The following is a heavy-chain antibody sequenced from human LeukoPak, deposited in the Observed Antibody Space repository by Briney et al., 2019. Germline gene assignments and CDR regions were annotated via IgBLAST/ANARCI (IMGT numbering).Heavy chain of an antibody. D-gene: IGHD2-2*01. J-gene: IGHJ5*02. Sequence: LTGGSLRLSCAASGLTFNSYWMHWVRQVAGKGLVWVARINGDASNTTYADSVKGRFTISRDNAKNTLYLQMNSLRVDDTAVYYCARAMPHDNWFDPWGQGSLVTVSS. CDR2: INGDASNT. CDR1: GLTFNSYW. CDR3: ARAMPHDNWFDP. V-gene: IGHV3-74*03.